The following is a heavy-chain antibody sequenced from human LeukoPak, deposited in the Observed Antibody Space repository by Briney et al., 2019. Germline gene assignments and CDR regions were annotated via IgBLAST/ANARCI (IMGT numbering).Heavy chain of an antibody. CDR1: GFTFSSYW. CDR2: INSDGSST. D-gene: IGHD5-18*01. Sequence: GGSLRLSCAASGFTFSSYWMHWVRQAPGKGLVWVSRINSDGSSTSYADSVKGRFTISRDNAKNTLYLQMNSLRAEDTAVYYYARVLGYSYGFGFDYWGQGTLVTVSS. J-gene: IGHJ4*02. V-gene: IGHV3-74*01. CDR3: ARVLGYSYGFGFDY.